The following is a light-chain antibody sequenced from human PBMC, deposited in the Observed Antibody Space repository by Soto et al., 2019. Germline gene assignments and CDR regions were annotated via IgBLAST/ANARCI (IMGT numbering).Light chain of an antibody. V-gene: IGKV3-20*01. J-gene: IGKJ2*01. Sequence: EIVLTQSPGTLSLSPGERATLSCRASQSVSSSYLAWYQQKPGQAPRLLIYGASSRATGIPDRFSGSGSGTDFTLTISRLEPEDFAVYYWQQYGSSPYTFGQGTKLESK. CDR1: QSVSSSY. CDR3: QQYGSSPYT. CDR2: GAS.